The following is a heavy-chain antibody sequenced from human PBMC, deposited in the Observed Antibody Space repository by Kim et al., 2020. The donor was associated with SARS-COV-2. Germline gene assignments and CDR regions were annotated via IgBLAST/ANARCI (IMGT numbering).Heavy chain of an antibody. CDR3: ARDHLGYDYVWGSYRGGDGC. CDR2: INTNTGNP. Sequence: ASVKVSCKASGYTFTSYAMNWVRQAPGQGLEWMGWINTNTGNPTYAQGFTGRFVFSLDTSVSTAYLQISSLKAEDTAVYYCARDHLGYDYVWGSYRGGDGCWGQGTLVTVSS. V-gene: IGHV7-4-1*02. CDR1: GYTFTSYA. D-gene: IGHD3-16*02. J-gene: IGHJ4*02.